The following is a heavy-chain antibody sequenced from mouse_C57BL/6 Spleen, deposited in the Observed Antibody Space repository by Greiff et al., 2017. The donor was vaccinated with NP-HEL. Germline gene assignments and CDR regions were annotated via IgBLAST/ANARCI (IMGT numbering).Heavy chain of an antibody. CDR2: IHPNSGST. CDR1: GYTFTSYW. V-gene: IGHV1-64*01. Sequence: QVQLQQPGAELVKPGASVKLSCKASGYTFTSYWMHWVKQRPGPGLEWIGMIHPNSGSTNYNEKFKSKATLTVDKSSSTAYMQLSSLTSEDSAVYYCASLTGHWYFDVWGTGTTVTVSS. CDR3: ASLTGHWYFDV. J-gene: IGHJ1*03. D-gene: IGHD4-1*01.